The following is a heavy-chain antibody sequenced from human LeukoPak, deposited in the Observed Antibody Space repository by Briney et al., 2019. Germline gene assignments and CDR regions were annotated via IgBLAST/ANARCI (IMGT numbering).Heavy chain of an antibody. V-gene: IGHV4-39*07. D-gene: IGHD3-10*01. CDR3: ARLPRITMVRGVIILVAFDI. CDR1: AGSIRSSYYY. CDR2: INHSGST. J-gene: IGHJ3*02. Sequence: PSETLSLTCTVSAGSIRSSYYYWGWIRQPPGKGLEWIGEINHSGSTNYNPSLKSRVTIPVDTSKNQFSLKLSSVTAADTAVYYCARLPRITMVRGVIILVAFDIWGQGTMVTVSS.